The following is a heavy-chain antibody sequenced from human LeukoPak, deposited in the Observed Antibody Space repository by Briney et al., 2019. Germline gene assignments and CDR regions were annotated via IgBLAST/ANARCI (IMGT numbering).Heavy chain of an antibody. CDR2: ISYDGSNK. Sequence: PGGSLRLSCAASGFTFSSYGMHWVRQAPGKGLEWVAVISYDGSNKYYADSVKGRFTISRDNSKNTLCLQMNSLRAEDTAVYYCAKTMTGYVWGSPNYWGQGTLVTVSS. D-gene: IGHD3-16*01. J-gene: IGHJ4*02. CDR1: GFTFSSYG. V-gene: IGHV3-30*18. CDR3: AKTMTGYVWGSPNY.